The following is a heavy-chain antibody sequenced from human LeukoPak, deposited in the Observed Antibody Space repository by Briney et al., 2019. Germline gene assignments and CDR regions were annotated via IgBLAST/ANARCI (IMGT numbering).Heavy chain of an antibody. CDR1: GGSISSYY. V-gene: IGHV4-59*01. J-gene: IGHJ4*02. CDR3: ARDNGYYDSSGEFDY. D-gene: IGHD3-22*01. Sequence: PSETLSLTCTVSGGSISSYYWSWIRQPPGKGLEWIGYIYYSGSTNYNPSLKSRVTISVDTSKNQFSLKLSSVTAADTAVYYCARDNGYYDSSGEFDYWGQGTLVTVSS. CDR2: IYYSGST.